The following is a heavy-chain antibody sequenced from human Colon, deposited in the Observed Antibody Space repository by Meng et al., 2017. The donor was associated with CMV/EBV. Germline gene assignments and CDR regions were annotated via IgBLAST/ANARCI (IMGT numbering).Heavy chain of an antibody. CDR3: ARAVVGGNEGIDY. CDR1: EFTFNTYT. D-gene: IGHD2-15*01. CDR2: ISPSSNSV. Sequence: GGSLRLSCAASEFTFNTYTMNWVRQAPGKGPEWLAYISPSSNSVYYADSVRGRFTVSRDNAKNSLYLQMNSLRADDTAIYYCARAVVGGNEGIDYWGQGTLVTVSS. V-gene: IGHV3-48*04. J-gene: IGHJ4*02.